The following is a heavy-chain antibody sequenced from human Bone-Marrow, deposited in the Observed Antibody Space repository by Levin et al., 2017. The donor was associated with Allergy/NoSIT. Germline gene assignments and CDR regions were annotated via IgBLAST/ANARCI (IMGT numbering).Heavy chain of an antibody. D-gene: IGHD3-10*01. J-gene: IGHJ6*02. Sequence: PGESLKISCAASGFTFSRYAMHWVRQAPGKGLEWVAFISYDVSNKHYGDSVKGRFTISRDNSKNTLYLQMNSLRAEDTALYYCARESKDYYGSGVDYYFYGMDVWGQGTTVTVSS. CDR3: ARESKDYYGSGVDYYFYGMDV. V-gene: IGHV3-30-3*01. CDR2: ISYDVSNK. CDR1: GFTFSRYA.